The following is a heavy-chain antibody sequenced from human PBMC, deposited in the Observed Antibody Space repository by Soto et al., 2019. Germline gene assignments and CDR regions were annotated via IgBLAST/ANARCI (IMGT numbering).Heavy chain of an antibody. CDR3: ATAPIEDSSGYRFDY. Sequence: LSLTCTVSGASFRSTYNTWTWIRQPPGKGLDWIAGIYNDGSTYYNPSLKSRVTISVDTSKNQFSLKLSSVTAADTAVYYCATAPIEDSSGYRFDYWGQGTLVTVSS. CDR1: GASFRSTYNT. J-gene: IGHJ4*02. D-gene: IGHD3-22*01. V-gene: IGHV4-39*01. CDR2: IYNDGST.